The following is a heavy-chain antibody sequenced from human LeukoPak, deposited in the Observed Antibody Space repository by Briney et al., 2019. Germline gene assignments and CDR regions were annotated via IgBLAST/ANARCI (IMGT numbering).Heavy chain of an antibody. J-gene: IGHJ4*02. D-gene: IGHD1-26*01. V-gene: IGHV4-59*01. CDR2: IYYSGST. Sequence: SETLSLTCTVSGGSISNYLWSWIRQPPGKGLEWIGYIYYSGSTNYNPSLKSRVTILVDTSKNQFSLKVSSVTAADTAVYYCARGQYSGSCFDNWGQGSLVTVSS. CDR1: GGSISNYL. CDR3: ARGQYSGSCFDN.